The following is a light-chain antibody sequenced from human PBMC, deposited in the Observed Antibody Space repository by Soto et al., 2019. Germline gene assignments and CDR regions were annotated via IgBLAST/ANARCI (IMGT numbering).Light chain of an antibody. CDR2: KAS. CDR3: QHYNSYSEA. Sequence: DVQRTKNQSTLSASVGDRVTITCRASQSISSWLAWYQQKPGKAPKLLIYKASTLKSGVPSRFSGSGSGTEFTLTISSLQPDDFATYYCQHYNSYSEAFGQRTKV. V-gene: IGKV1-5*03. J-gene: IGKJ1*01. CDR1: QSISSW.